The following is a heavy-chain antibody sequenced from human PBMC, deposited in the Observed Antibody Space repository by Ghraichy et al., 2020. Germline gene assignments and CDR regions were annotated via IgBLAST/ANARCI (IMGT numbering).Heavy chain of an antibody. V-gene: IGHV4-61*02. CDR1: GGSISSGSYY. CDR3: ARGRLLNDFWSGYRMGPFDY. Sequence: SETLSLTCTVSGGSISSGSYYWSWIRQPAGKGLEWIGRIYTSGSTNYNPSLKSRVTISVDTSKNQFSLKLSSVTAADTAVYYCARGRLLNDFWSGYRMGPFDYWGQGTLVTVSS. J-gene: IGHJ4*02. CDR2: IYTSGST. D-gene: IGHD3-3*01.